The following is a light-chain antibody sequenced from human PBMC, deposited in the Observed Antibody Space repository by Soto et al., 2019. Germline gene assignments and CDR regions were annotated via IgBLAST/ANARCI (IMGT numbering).Light chain of an antibody. J-gene: IGKJ3*01. Sequence: EIVWTQSPGTLSLSPGDRATLSCRASQSVSSSYLAWYQQKPGQAPRLLIYGASSRATGIPDRFSGSGSGTDFTLTISRLEPEDFAVYYCQQYGSSLFTFGPGTKVDIK. CDR3: QQYGSSLFT. CDR1: QSVSSSY. CDR2: GAS. V-gene: IGKV3-20*01.